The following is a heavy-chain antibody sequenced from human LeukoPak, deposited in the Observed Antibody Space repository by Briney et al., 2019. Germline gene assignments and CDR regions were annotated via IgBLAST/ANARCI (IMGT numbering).Heavy chain of an antibody. D-gene: IGHD3-3*01. Sequence: SETLSLTCTVSGGSISSYYWSWIRQPAGKGLEWIGRIYTSGSTNYNPSLKSRVTMSADTSKNQFSLKLSSVTAADTAVYYCAREIGVPFGVVIIGYMDVWGKGTTVTVSS. V-gene: IGHV4-4*07. CDR2: IYTSGST. CDR3: AREIGVPFGVVIIGYMDV. CDR1: GGSISSYY. J-gene: IGHJ6*03.